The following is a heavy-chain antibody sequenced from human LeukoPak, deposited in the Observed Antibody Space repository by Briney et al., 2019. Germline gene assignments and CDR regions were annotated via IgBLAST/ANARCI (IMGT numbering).Heavy chain of an antibody. D-gene: IGHD6-13*01. V-gene: IGHV4-31*03. CDR1: GGSISSGGYY. CDR2: IYYSGST. J-gene: IGHJ4*02. Sequence: SQTMSLTCTVSGGSISSGGYYWNWIRQHPGKGLEWIGYIYYSGSTYYNPSLKSRVTISVDTSKNQFSLKLSPVTAADTAVYYCASSRGDVAAAAFDYWGQGTLVTVSS. CDR3: ASSRGDVAAAAFDY.